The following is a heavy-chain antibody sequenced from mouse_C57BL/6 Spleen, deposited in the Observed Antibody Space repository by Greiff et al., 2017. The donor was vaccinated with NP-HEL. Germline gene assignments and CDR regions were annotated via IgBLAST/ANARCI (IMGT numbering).Heavy chain of an antibody. Sequence: QVQLKQSGPELVKPGASVKISCKASGYAFSSSWMNWVKQRPGKGLEWIGRIYPGDGDTNYNGKFKGKATLNADKSASTAYMKLSRLTSEDSAVYFCAITTVVRSYFDYWGQGTTLTVSS. CDR2: IYPGDGDT. D-gene: IGHD1-1*01. V-gene: IGHV1-82*01. J-gene: IGHJ2*01. CDR3: AITTVVRSYFDY. CDR1: GYAFSSSW.